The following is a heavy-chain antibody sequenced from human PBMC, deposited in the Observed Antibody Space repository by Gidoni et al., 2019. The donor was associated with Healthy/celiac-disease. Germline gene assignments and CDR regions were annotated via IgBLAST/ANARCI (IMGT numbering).Heavy chain of an antibody. J-gene: IGHJ3*02. V-gene: IGHV1-24*01. D-gene: IGHD2-2*01. Sequence: QVQLVQSGAEVKKPGASVKVSCKVSGDTLTELSMQWVRQAPGKGLEWMGGFDPEDGETIYAQKFQGRVTMTEDTSTDTAYMELSSLRSEDTAVYYCATIPNCSSTSCYENAFDIWGQGTMVTVSS. CDR3: ATIPNCSSTSCYENAFDI. CDR1: GDTLTELS. CDR2: FDPEDGET.